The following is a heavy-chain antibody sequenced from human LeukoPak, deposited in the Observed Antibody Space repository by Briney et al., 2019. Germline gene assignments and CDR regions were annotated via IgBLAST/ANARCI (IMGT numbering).Heavy chain of an antibody. CDR3: AKCSHYYDILTGYYNGAFDI. D-gene: IGHD3-9*01. CDR2: LRLDGINK. V-gene: IGHV3-30*02. CDR1: GFTFSSYG. Sequence: PGGSLRLSCAASGFTFSSYGMHWVRQAPGKGLEWVAFLRLDGINKYYADSVKGRFTISRDNSKNTVYLQMNSLRAEDTAVYYCAKCSHYYDILTGYYNGAFDIWGQGTMVTVSS. J-gene: IGHJ3*02.